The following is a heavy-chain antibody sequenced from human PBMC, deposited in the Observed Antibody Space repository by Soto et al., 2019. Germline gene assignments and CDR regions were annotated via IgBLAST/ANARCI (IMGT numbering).Heavy chain of an antibody. J-gene: IGHJ6*02. CDR2: ISWNGGSI. CDR3: AKSKGGTANGMDV. D-gene: IGHD2-21*02. CDR1: GFTFDEYG. Sequence: EVQLVESGGGLVQPGRSLRLSCAASGFTFDEYGMHWVRQAPGKGLEWVSGISWNGGSIGYADPVKGRFSISRDNAKNSLYLQMNSLRAEDTALYYCAKSKGGTANGMDVWGQGTTVTVSS. V-gene: IGHV3-9*01.